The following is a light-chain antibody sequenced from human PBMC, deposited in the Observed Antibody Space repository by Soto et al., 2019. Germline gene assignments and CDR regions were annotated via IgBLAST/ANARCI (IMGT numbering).Light chain of an antibody. Sequence: EIVMTQSPGTLPLAPGERATLSCRASQSVSSSYLAWYQQKPGQGPRLLIHGATTRATGIPARFSGSGSGTEFTLTISSLQSEDFAVYYCQQYNNWPRTFGQGTKVEIK. CDR3: QQYNNWPRT. CDR1: QSVSSSY. J-gene: IGKJ1*01. V-gene: IGKV3-15*01. CDR2: GAT.